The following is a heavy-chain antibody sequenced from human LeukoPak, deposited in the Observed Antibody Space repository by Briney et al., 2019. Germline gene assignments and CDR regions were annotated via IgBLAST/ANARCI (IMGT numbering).Heavy chain of an antibody. V-gene: IGHV3-21*01. CDR3: ARGRIMITFGGVIVIPRYDY. CDR1: GFTFSSYS. CDR2: ISSSSSYI. J-gene: IGHJ4*02. Sequence: PGGSLRLPCAASGFTFSSYSMNWVRQAPGKGLEWVSSISSSSSYIYYADSVKGRFTISRDNAKNSLYLQMNSLRAEDTAVYYCARGRIMITFGGVIVIPRYDYWGQGTLVTVSS. D-gene: IGHD3-16*02.